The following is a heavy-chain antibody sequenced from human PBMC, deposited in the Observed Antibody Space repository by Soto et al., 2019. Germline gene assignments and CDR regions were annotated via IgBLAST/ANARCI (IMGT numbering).Heavy chain of an antibody. V-gene: IGHV4-31*03. CDR1: GGSISSGGYY. D-gene: IGHD3-22*01. Sequence: PSETLSLTCTVSGGSISSGGYYWSWIRQHPGKGLEWIGYIYYSGSTYYNPSLKSRVTISVDTSKNQFSLKLSSVTAADTAVYYCARNRVEYYDSSGYIDYWGQGTLVTVSS. CDR2: IYYSGST. CDR3: ARNRVEYYDSSGYIDY. J-gene: IGHJ4*02.